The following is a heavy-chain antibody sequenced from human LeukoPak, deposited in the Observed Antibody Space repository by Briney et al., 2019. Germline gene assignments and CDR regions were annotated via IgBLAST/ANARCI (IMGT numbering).Heavy chain of an antibody. J-gene: IGHJ6*03. D-gene: IGHD3-3*01. CDR2: INPNSGGT. CDR3: ATSPGDYDFWSGYYSHYYMDV. Sequence: VASVKVSCKASGYTLTGYYMHWVRQAPGQGLEWMGWINPNSGGTNYAQKFQGRVTMTRDTSISTAYMELSRLRSDDTAVYYCATSPGDYDFWSGYYSHYYMDVWGKGTTVTVSS. V-gene: IGHV1-2*02. CDR1: GYTLTGYY.